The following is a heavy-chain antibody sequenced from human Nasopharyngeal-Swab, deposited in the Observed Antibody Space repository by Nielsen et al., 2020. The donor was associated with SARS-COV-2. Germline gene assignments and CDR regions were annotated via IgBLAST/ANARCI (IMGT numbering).Heavy chain of an antibody. D-gene: IGHD2-15*01. V-gene: IGHV3-48*04. CDR2: ISSSSTTI. CDR3: VKDNLLRAFDL. Sequence: GGSLRLSCAASGFTFRTYSMNWVRQAPGTGLEWISYISSSSTTIFYADSVKGRFTISRDNAKNSLYLQMNSLRAEDTALYYCVKDNLLRAFDLWGQGTMVTVSS. CDR1: GFTFRTYS. J-gene: IGHJ3*01.